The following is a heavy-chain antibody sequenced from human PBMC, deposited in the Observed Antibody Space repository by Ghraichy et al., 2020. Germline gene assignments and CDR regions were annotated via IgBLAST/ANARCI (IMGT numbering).Heavy chain of an antibody. D-gene: IGHD3-16*01. CDR2: IHYSGNT. CDR3: ARGDFGAFDY. CDR1: GGSISTYF. V-gene: IGHV4-59*01. Sequence: SQTLSLTCTVSGGSISTYFWSWIRQPPGKGLEWIGYIHYSGNTNYNPSLKSRVTISVHTSKNQFSLNLNSVTGADTAVYFCARGDFGAFDYWGQGTLVTVSS. J-gene: IGHJ4*02.